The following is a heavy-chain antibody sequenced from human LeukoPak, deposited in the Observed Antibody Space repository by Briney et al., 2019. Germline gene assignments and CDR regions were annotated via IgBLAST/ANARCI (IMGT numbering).Heavy chain of an antibody. CDR2: INPNSGGT. D-gene: IGHD3-9*01. V-gene: IGHV1-2*04. Sequence: ASVKVSFKASGYTFTGYYMHWVRQAPGQGLEWMGWINPNSGGTNYAQKFQGWVTMTRDTSISTAYMELSRLRSDDTAVYYCARGDYDILTGFDYWGQGTLVTVSS. CDR3: ARGDYDILTGFDY. CDR1: GYTFTGYY. J-gene: IGHJ4*02.